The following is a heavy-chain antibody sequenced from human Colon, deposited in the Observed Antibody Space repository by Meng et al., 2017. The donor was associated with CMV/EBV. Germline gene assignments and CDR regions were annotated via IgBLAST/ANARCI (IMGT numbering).Heavy chain of an antibody. CDR3: AREFEWLVPYY. CDR1: DYRFTAYY. CDR2: FNTNSGDT. D-gene: IGHD6-19*01. J-gene: IGHJ4*02. V-gene: IGHV1-2*06. Sequence: CKASDYRFTAYYVHWVRQAPGQGLEWMGRFNTNSGDTNYAPRFQGRVTMTGDTSITTVYMEMSGLRFDDTAVYYCAREFEWLVPYYWGQGSLVTVSS.